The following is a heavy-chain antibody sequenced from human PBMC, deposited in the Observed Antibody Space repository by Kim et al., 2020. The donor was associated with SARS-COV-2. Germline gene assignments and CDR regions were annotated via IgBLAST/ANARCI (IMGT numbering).Heavy chain of an antibody. CDR2: INPSGGST. D-gene: IGHD3-16*02. CDR1: GYTFTNYY. Sequence: ASVKVSCKASGYTFTNYYLHWVRQAPGQGLEWMGKINPSGGSTSYAQKFQGRVIMTRDTSTSTVYLELNSLRSEDTAVYYCARHYLRLWGSYRYGAFDIW. CDR3: ARHYLRLWGSYRYGAFDI. J-gene: IGHJ3*02. V-gene: IGHV1-46*01.